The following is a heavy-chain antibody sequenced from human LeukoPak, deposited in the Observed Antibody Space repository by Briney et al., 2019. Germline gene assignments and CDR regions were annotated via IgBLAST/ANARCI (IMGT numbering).Heavy chain of an antibody. CDR2: IYTSGST. CDR3: ARVNSGSGWYFDY. Sequence: SETLSLTCTVSGGSISSYYWSWIRQPAGKGLEWIGRIYTSGSTNYNPSLKSRFTMSVDTSKTPFSLKLSSVTAADTAVYYCARVNSGSGWYFDYWGQGTLVTVSS. J-gene: IGHJ4*02. CDR1: GGSISSYY. V-gene: IGHV4-4*07. D-gene: IGHD6-19*01.